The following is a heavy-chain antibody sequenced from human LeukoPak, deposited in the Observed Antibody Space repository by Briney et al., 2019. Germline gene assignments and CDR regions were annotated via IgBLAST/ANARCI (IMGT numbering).Heavy chain of an antibody. Sequence: GGSLRLSCAASGFTFSSYGMHWVRQAPGKGLEWVAVISYDGSNKYYADSVKGRFTISRDNSKNTLYLQMNSLRAEDTAVYYCAKDRRALYSIAAAGTFDYWGQGTLVTVSS. CDR3: AKDRRALYSIAAAGTFDY. J-gene: IGHJ4*02. D-gene: IGHD6-13*01. CDR1: GFTFSSYG. CDR2: ISYDGSNK. V-gene: IGHV3-30*18.